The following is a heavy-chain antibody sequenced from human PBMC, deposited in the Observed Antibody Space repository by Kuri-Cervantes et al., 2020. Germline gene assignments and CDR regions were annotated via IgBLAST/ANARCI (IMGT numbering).Heavy chain of an antibody. CDR2: ISSSSSYI. CDR3: AKDRTMLRDMDV. J-gene: IGHJ6*02. V-gene: IGHV3-21*04. CDR1: GFTFSSYS. Sequence: GESLKISCAASGFTFSSYSMNWVRQAPGKGLEWVSSISSSSSYIYYADSVKGRFTISRDNSKNTLYLQMNSPRAEDTAVYYCAKDRTMLRDMDVWGQGTTVTVSS. D-gene: IGHD3-10*01.